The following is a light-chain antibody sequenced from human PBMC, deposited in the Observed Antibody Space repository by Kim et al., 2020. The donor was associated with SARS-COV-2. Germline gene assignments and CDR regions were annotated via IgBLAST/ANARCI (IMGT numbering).Light chain of an antibody. CDR3: PLSLRTLYS. CDR1: QSVNQF. V-gene: IGKV1-39*01. CDR2: AAA. J-gene: IGKJ2*03. Sequence: DIQMTQSPSSLSASVGDRVSITCRASQSVNQFLNWYQQEAGKAPKLLIYAAATLQGGVPSRFSGSGSETEFTLTISSLQADDFATYSYPLSLRTLYSSGQGP.